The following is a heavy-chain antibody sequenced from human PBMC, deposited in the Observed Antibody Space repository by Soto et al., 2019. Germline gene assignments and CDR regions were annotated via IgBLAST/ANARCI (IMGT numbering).Heavy chain of an antibody. CDR1: GFTFSDYY. Sequence: GGSLRLSCAASGFTFSDYYMSWIRQAPGKGLEWVSYISSSSSYIYYADSVKGRFTISRDNAKNSLYLHMNSLRAEDTAVYYCARDVATIFDYYYYGMDVWGQGTTVTVSS. CDR2: ISSSSSYI. CDR3: ARDVATIFDYYYYGMDV. V-gene: IGHV3-11*06. D-gene: IGHD3-9*01. J-gene: IGHJ6*02.